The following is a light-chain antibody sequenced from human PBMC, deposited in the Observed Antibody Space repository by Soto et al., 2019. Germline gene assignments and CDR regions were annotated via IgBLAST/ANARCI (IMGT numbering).Light chain of an antibody. CDR1: QSVSSSY. V-gene: IGKV3-20*01. Sequence: EIVLTQSPGTLSLSPGERATLSCRASQSVSSSYLAWYQQKPGQAPSLLIYGASNRATGIPDRFSGSGSGTDFTLTISRLEPEDFAVYYCQQYDSSPSTFGQGTNVDIK. J-gene: IGKJ2*02. CDR2: GAS. CDR3: QQYDSSPST.